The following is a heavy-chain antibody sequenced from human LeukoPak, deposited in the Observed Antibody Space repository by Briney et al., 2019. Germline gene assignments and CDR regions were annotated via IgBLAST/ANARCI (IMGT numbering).Heavy chain of an antibody. J-gene: IGHJ4*02. D-gene: IGHD5-12*01. CDR2: ISGSGGST. Sequence: GGSLRLSCAASGFTFSSYAMSWVRQAPGKGLEWVSAISGSGGSTYYADSVKGRFTISRDNSKNTLYLQTNSLRAEDAAVYYCAKDMGHSGYTIDYWGQGTLVTVSS. V-gene: IGHV3-23*01. CDR3: AKDMGHSGYTIDY. CDR1: GFTFSSYA.